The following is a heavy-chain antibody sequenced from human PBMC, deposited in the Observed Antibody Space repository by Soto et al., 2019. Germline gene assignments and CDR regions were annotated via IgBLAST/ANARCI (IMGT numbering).Heavy chain of an antibody. CDR2: IYSSGRR. Sequence: QLQLRESGPGLVKPSETLSLTCTVSGDSLSSSRHYWGWIRQPPGKGLEWIGSIYSSGRRYYNPSLNSRVTISVDTSKNQLSLQVNSVTAADTAVYYCARPRQGVLITSFFDYWGQGSLVTVSS. D-gene: IGHD3-16*01. V-gene: IGHV4-39*01. CDR3: ARPRQGVLITSFFDY. CDR1: GDSLSSSRHY. J-gene: IGHJ4*02.